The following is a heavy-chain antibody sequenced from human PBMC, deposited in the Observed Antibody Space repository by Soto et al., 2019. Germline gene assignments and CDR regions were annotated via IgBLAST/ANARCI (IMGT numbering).Heavy chain of an antibody. CDR2: IYYSGST. V-gene: IGHV4-61*01. CDR1: GGSVSSGSYY. Sequence: QVQLQESGPGLVKPSETLSLTCTVSGGSVSSGSYYWGWIRQPPGKGLEWIGYIYYSGSTNYSPSLKSRVTLSVDTSKTQFSLKLSSVTAADTAVYYCARDLSADYWGQRTLVTVSS. D-gene: IGHD3-10*01. CDR3: ARDLSADY. J-gene: IGHJ4*02.